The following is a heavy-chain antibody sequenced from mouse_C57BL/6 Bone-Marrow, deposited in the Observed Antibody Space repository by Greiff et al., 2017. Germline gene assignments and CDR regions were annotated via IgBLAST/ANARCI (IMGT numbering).Heavy chain of an antibody. CDR1: GFTFSDYG. D-gene: IGHD1-1*01. CDR3: ATITTVVAKDYAMDY. V-gene: IGHV5-17*01. J-gene: IGHJ4*01. CDR2: ISSGSSTI. Sequence: EVKLMESGGGLVKPGGSLKLSCAASGFTFSDYGMHWVRQAPEKGLEWVAYISSGSSTIYYADTVKGRFTISRDNAKNTLFLQMTSLRSEDTAMYYCATITTVVAKDYAMDYWGQGTSVTVSS.